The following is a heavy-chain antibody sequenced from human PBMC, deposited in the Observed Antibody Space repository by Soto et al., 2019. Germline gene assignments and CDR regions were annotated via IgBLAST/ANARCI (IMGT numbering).Heavy chain of an antibody. J-gene: IGHJ5*02. CDR1: GFTFSSYA. CDR2: IRGSGDKT. CDR3: AKENRHTAYDFSPSDL. Sequence: QPGGSLRLSCAASGFTFSSYALSWVRQAPGKGLEWVAGIRGSGDKTYYADSVKGRFTISRDNAENTVHLMMNSLRPDDSAVYYCAKENRHTAYDFSPSDLWGQGTRVTVSS. V-gene: IGHV3-23*01. D-gene: IGHD3-3*01.